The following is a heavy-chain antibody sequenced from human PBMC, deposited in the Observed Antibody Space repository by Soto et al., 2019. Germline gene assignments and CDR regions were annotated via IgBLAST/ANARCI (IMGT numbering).Heavy chain of an antibody. V-gene: IGHV3-53*01. CDR1: GFTVSSNY. CDR2: IYSGGST. CDR3: ARGPLCSSTSCPSRAAGGYYYYYGMDV. Sequence: GGSLRLSCAASGFTVSSNYMSWVRQAPGKGLEWVSVIYSGGSTYYADSVKGRFTISRDNSKNTLYLQMNSLRAEDTAVYYCARGPLCSSTSCPSRAAGGYYYYYGMDVWGPGTTVTVSS. J-gene: IGHJ6*02. D-gene: IGHD2-2*01.